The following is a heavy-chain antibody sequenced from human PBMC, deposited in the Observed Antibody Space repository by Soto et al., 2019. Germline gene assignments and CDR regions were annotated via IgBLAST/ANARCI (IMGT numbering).Heavy chain of an antibody. J-gene: IGHJ3*02. Sequence: SEILSLTWTVSGGCISSRGDYWSWILKHPGKGMELILYIYDSGSTYYNPSLKSRVTLSGDTSKNQFSLKLSSVTAADTAVYYCARTTITYYYDSSGYGAFDICGQGTMVTVSS. CDR2: IYDSGST. CDR3: ARTTITYYYDSSGYGAFDI. V-gene: IGHV4-31*02. D-gene: IGHD3-22*01. CDR1: GGCISSRGDY.